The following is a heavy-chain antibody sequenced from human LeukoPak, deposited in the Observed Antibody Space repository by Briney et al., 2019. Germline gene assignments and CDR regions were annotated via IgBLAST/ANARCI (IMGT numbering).Heavy chain of an antibody. Sequence: SETLSLTCAVYGGSFSGYYWSWIRQPPGKGLEWIGEINHSGSTNYNPSLKSRVTISVDTSKNQFSLKLSSVTAADTAVYYCARTRRITIFGVVIPNWFDPWGQGTLVTVSS. J-gene: IGHJ5*02. D-gene: IGHD3-3*01. CDR3: ARTRRITIFGVVIPNWFDP. CDR1: GGSFSGYY. CDR2: INHSGST. V-gene: IGHV4-34*01.